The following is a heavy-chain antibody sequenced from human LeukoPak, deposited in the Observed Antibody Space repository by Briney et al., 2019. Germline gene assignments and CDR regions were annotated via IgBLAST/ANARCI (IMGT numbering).Heavy chain of an antibody. J-gene: IGHJ3*02. D-gene: IGHD2-15*01. CDR3: ARASIVVVVAATHPDAFDI. V-gene: IGHV4-59*01. Sequence: SSETLSLTCTVSGGSISSYYWSWIRQPPGKGLEWIGYIYYSGSTNYNPSLKSRVTISVDTSKNQFSLKLSSVTAADTAVYYCARASIVVVVAATHPDAFDIRGQGTMVTVSS. CDR1: GGSISSYY. CDR2: IYYSGST.